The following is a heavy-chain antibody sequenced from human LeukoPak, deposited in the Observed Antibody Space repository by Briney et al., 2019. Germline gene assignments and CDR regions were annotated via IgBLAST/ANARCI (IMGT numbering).Heavy chain of an antibody. Sequence: SETLSLTCAVYGGSFSGYYWSWIRQPPGKGLEWIGEINHSGSTNYNPSLKSRVTISVDTSKNQFSLKLSSVTAADTAVYYCARARDGSSWYFKYYFDYWDQGTLVTVSS. D-gene: IGHD6-13*01. CDR3: ARARDGSSWYFKYYFDY. V-gene: IGHV4-34*01. J-gene: IGHJ4*02. CDR1: GGSFSGYY. CDR2: INHSGST.